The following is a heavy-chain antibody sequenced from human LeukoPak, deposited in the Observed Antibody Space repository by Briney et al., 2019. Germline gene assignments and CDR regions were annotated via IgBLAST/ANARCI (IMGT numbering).Heavy chain of an antibody. Sequence: ASVKVSCKASGYTFTGYYMHWVRQASGQGLEWMGRINPNSGGTNYAQKFQGRVTMTRDTSISTAYMELSRLRSDDTAVYYCASATVTTYYYYYMDVWGKGTTVTVSS. CDR2: INPNSGGT. V-gene: IGHV1-2*06. CDR3: ASATVTTYYYYYMDV. CDR1: GYTFTGYY. J-gene: IGHJ6*03. D-gene: IGHD4-17*01.